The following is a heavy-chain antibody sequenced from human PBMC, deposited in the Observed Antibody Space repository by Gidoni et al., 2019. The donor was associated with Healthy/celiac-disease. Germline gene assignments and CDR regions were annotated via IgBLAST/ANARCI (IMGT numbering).Heavy chain of an antibody. Sequence: QVQLQQWGAGLLKPSETLSLTCAVYGGSFSGYYWSWIRQPPGKGLEWIGEINHSGSTNYNPSLKSRVTISVDTSKNQFSLKLSSVTAADTAVYYCARGRGYSSSFDIWGQGTMVTVSS. J-gene: IGHJ3*02. CDR3: ARGRGYSSSFDI. CDR2: INHSGST. D-gene: IGHD6-19*01. CDR1: GGSFSGYY. V-gene: IGHV4-34*01.